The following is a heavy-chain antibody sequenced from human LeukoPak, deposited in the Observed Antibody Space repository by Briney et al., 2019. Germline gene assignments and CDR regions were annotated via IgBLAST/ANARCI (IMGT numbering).Heavy chain of an antibody. V-gene: IGHV4-38-2*01. D-gene: IGHD3-16*02. CDR3: ARYVWGSYPTFEDC. J-gene: IGHJ4*02. CDR2: IYHIGST. Sequence: SETLSLTCAVSGYSIRSAYYWGWIRQPPGKGLEWVGSIYHIGSTNYNPSLKSRVTISVDTSKNQFSLKLSSVTAADTAVYYCARYVWGSYPTFEDCWGQGTLVTVSS. CDR1: GYSIRSAYY.